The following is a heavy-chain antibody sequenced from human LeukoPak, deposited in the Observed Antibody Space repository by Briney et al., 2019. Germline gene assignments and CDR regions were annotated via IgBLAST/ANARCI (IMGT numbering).Heavy chain of an antibody. CDR3: AREDGYNSYYFDY. Sequence: SESLSLTCSVSDFSIGSGYYWSWIRQPAGKGLEWIGRIYTSGSTNYNPSLKSRVTMSVDTSKNQFSLKLSSVTAADTAVYYCAREDGYNSYYFDYWGQGTLVTVSS. CDR2: IYTSGST. CDR1: DFSIGSGYY. J-gene: IGHJ4*02. V-gene: IGHV4-4*07. D-gene: IGHD5-24*01.